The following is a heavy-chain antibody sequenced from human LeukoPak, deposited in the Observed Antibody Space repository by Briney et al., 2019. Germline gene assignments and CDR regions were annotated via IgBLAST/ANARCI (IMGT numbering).Heavy chain of an antibody. CDR2: INAGNGST. J-gene: IGHJ4*02. CDR1: GYTFTSYA. V-gene: IGHV1-3*03. D-gene: IGHD3-10*01. CDR3: ARGAGLLWFGELLSPFDF. Sequence: GASVKVSCKASGYTFTSYAMQWVRQAPGQSLEWMGWINAGNGSTKYSQELQGRVTITRDTSASTAYMELSSLRSEDMAAYYCARGAGLLWFGELLSPFDFWGQGTLVTVSS.